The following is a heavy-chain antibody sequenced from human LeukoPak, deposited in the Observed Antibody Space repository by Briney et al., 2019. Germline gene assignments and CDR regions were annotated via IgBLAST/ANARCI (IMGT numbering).Heavy chain of an antibody. CDR1: GFTFSSYE. Sequence: PGGSLRLSCAASGFTFSSYEMNWVRQAPGKGLEWVSYIRSSGSTIYYADSVKGRFTISRDNAKNSLYLQMNSLRAEDTAVYYCARGTELLYYYGSGSADSGKYYMDAWGKGTTVTVSS. J-gene: IGHJ6*03. CDR3: ARGTELLYYYGSGSADSGKYYMDA. CDR2: IRSSGSTI. D-gene: IGHD3-10*01. V-gene: IGHV3-48*03.